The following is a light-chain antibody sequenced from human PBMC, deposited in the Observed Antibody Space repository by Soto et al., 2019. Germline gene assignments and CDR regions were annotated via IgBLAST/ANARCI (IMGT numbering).Light chain of an antibody. CDR2: EVS. J-gene: IGLJ3*02. V-gene: IGLV2-23*02. Sequence: QSALTQPASVSGSPGQSITISCTGTSSDVGDYNLVSWYQQYPGKAPQLMIYEVSKRLSGVSNRFSGSKSDNTASLTISGLQAEDEAHYYCCSYAGSSTWVFGGGTKLTVL. CDR1: SSDVGDYNL. CDR3: CSYAGSSTWV.